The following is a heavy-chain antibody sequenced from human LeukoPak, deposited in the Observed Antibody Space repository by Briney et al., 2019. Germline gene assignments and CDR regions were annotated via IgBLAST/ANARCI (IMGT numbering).Heavy chain of an antibody. CDR3: ARYTNTWYLDY. CDR2: TYYRSKWYS. D-gene: IGHD6-13*01. V-gene: IGHV6-1*01. J-gene: IGHJ4*02. CDR1: GDSVSSNSAA. Sequence: SQTLSLTCAISGDSVSSNSAAWNWLRQSPSRGLEWLGRTYYRSKWYSDYAVSVRGRITINPDTSKNQFSLQLNSVTPEDTAVYYCARYTNTWYLDYWGQGTLVTVSS.